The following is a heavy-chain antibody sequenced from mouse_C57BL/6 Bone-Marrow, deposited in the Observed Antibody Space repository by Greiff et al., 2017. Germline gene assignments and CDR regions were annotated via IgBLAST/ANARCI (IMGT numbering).Heavy chain of an antibody. D-gene: IGHD2-4*01. CDR1: GYTFTDYN. Sequence: EVQLQQSGPELVKPGASVKIPCKASGYTFTDYNMDWVKQSHGKSLEWIGDINPNNGGTIYNQKFKGKATLTVDKSSSTAYMELRSLTSEDTAVYYCARASYDYDLMDYWGQGTSVTVSS. CDR3: ARASYDYDLMDY. J-gene: IGHJ4*01. V-gene: IGHV1-18*01. CDR2: INPNNGGT.